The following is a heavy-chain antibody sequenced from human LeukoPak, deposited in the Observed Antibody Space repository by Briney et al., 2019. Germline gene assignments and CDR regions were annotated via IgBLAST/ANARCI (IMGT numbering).Heavy chain of an antibody. V-gene: IGHV1-24*01. CDR1: GYTLTELS. CDR2: FDPEDGET. Sequence: ASVKVSCKVSGYTLTELSMHWVRQAPGKGLEWMGGFDPEDGETIYAQKFQGRVTMTEDTSTDTAYMELSSLRSEDTAVYYCATRNSSPYEYYFDYWGQGTLVTVSS. CDR3: ATRNSSPYEYYFDY. D-gene: IGHD6-6*01. J-gene: IGHJ4*02.